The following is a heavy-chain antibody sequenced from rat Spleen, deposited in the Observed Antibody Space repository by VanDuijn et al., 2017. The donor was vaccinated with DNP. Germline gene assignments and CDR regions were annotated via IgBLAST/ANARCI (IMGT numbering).Heavy chain of an antibody. CDR1: GFNFNDYW. CDR2: INKDSSTI. Sequence: EVKLVESGGGLVQPGRSLKLSCAASGFNFNDYWMGWVRQAPGKGLEWIGEINKDSSTIKYIPSLKDKFTISRDNAQNTLNLKMSKLGSEDTAIYYCVREDCGVDDWGQGVIVTVSS. V-gene: IGHV4-2*01. D-gene: IGHD1-6*01. J-gene: IGHJ2*01. CDR3: VREDCGVDD.